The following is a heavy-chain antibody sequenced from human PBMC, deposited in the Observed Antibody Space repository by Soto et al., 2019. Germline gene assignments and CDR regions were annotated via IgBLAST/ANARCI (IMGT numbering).Heavy chain of an antibody. V-gene: IGHV3-23*01. J-gene: IGHJ4*02. D-gene: IGHD2-21*02. Sequence: SGGSLRLSCAASGFTFSSYAMSWVRQAPGKGLEWVSAISGSGGSTYYADSVKGRFTISRDNSKNTLYLQMNSLRAEDTAVYYCAKQPTIVVVTATPPFFDYWGQGTLVTVSS. CDR3: AKQPTIVVVTATPPFFDY. CDR2: ISGSGGST. CDR1: GFTFSSYA.